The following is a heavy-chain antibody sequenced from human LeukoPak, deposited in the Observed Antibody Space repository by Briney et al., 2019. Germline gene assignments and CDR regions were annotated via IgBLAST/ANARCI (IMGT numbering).Heavy chain of an antibody. CDR3: ARGVQFWSCYQYYFCY. J-gene: IGHJ4*01. D-gene: IGHD3-3*01. CDR1: GYTFISYD. Sequence: ASVKVSCKASGYTFISYDINWVRQAPGQGLEWMGWMNSNSGNTGYAQKFQGRVTITRNTSISTAYMEVSSLRSEDTAVYYCARGVQFWSCYQYYFCYWGQGTLVTVSS. CDR2: MNSNSGNT. V-gene: IGHV1-8*03.